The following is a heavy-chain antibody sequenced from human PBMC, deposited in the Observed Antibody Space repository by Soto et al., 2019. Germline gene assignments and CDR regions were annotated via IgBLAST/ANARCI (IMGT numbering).Heavy chain of an antibody. J-gene: IGHJ4*02. CDR2: IYYIGRA. CDR3: ARIAGDSSGWIDY. Sequence: QVQLQESGPGLVKPSDTLSLTCAVSGYSITSSSNWWGWIRQPPGKGLEWIGYIYYIGRAYYNASRKSRVAMSVDTSKNQFALKLNSVTAVDTAVYYCARIAGDSSGWIDYWGQGDRVTVSS. V-gene: IGHV4-28*01. CDR1: GYSITSSSNW. D-gene: IGHD3-22*01.